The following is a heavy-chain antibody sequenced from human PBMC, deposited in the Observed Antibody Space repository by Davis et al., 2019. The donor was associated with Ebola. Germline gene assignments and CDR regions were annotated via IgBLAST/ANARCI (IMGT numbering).Heavy chain of an antibody. D-gene: IGHD5-18*01. CDR2: ISYSGNT. V-gene: IGHV4-34*01. J-gene: IGHJ6*02. CDR1: GGSFSGYY. CDR3: ARGGIQLWLMDYYYYGMDV. Sequence: SETLSLTCAVYGGSFSGYYWSWIRQPPGKGLEWIGYISYSGNTYYNPSLKSRVTISVDTSENQFSLKLSSVTAADTAVYYCARGGIQLWLMDYYYYGMDVWGQGTTVTVSS.